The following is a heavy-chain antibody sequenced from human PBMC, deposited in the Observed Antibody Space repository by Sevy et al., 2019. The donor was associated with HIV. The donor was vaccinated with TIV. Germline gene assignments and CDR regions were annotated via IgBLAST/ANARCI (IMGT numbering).Heavy chain of an antibody. D-gene: IGHD6-13*01. Sequence: GGSLRLSCTASGFTFGDYWMNWVRQAPGKGLEWVGNIKEVGSETYYVDSVKVRFTISRDNAKNSLYLQMNSLRAEDTAVYYCAKGVDSWGQGTLVTVSS. CDR2: IKEVGSET. J-gene: IGHJ4*02. CDR1: GFTFGDYW. V-gene: IGHV3-7*01. CDR3: AKGVDS.